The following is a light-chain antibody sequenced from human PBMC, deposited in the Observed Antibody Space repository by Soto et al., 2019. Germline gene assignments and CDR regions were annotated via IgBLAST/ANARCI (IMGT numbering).Light chain of an antibody. CDR1: ESIDNW. J-gene: IGKJ1*01. Sequence: DIQMTQSPSTLSASVGDTVTITCRASESIDNWLAWYQQKPGKAPKLLLFAASTLIRGGPPRLSGRGSGTEFTLRISRLQVADYATFYCQQYHTVWTFGQGTKVEIK. CDR3: QQYHTVWT. V-gene: IGKV1-5*01. CDR2: AAS.